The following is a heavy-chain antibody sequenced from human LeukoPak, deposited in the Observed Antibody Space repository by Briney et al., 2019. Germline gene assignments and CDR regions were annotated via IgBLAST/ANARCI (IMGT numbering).Heavy chain of an antibody. Sequence: GGSLRLSCAASGFTFSSYGMHWVRQAPGKGLEWVSAISGSGGSTYYADSVKGRFTISRDNSKNTLYLQMNSLRAEDTAVYYCAKDLPGYSSGLFPGFDYWGQGTLVTVSS. D-gene: IGHD6-19*01. J-gene: IGHJ4*02. CDR2: ISGSGGST. CDR3: AKDLPGYSSGLFPGFDY. CDR1: GFTFSSYG. V-gene: IGHV3-23*01.